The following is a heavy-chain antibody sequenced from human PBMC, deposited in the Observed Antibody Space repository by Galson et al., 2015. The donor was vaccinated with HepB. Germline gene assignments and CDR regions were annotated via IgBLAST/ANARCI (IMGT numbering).Heavy chain of an antibody. CDR3: ARGGYCSSTSCRLSSYSNYGPNWYFDL. CDR2: ISSSSSTI. CDR1: EFTFSSYS. Sequence: SLRLSCAASEFTFSSYSMNWVRQAPGKGLEWVSQISSSSSTIYYADSVKGRFTISRDNAKNSLYLRMNSLRAEDTAVYYCARGGYCSSTSCRLSSYSNYGPNWYFDLWGRGTLVTVSS. D-gene: IGHD2-2*01. J-gene: IGHJ2*01. V-gene: IGHV3-48*01.